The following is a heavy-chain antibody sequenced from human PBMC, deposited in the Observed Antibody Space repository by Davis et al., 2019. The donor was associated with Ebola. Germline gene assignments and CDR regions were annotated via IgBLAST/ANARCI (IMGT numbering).Heavy chain of an antibody. Sequence: PGGSLRLSCAASGFTVSSNYMSWVRQAPGKGLEWVANIKQDGSEKYYVDSVKGRFTISRDNAKNSLYLQMNSLRAEDTAVYYCAREMTTYSSGWYLDAYYFDYWGQGTLVTVSS. CDR1: GFTVSSNY. CDR3: AREMTTYSSGWYLDAYYFDY. D-gene: IGHD6-19*01. CDR2: IKQDGSEK. V-gene: IGHV3-7*03. J-gene: IGHJ4*02.